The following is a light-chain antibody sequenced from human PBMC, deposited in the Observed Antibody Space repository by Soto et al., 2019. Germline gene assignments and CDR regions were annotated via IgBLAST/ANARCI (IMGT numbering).Light chain of an antibody. Sequence: EVVLTQSPGTLSLSPGERATLSCRASQSITTYLACYQQKPGQAPRLLIYGASSRATGIPDRFSGSGSGADFTLTISRLEPEDFAVYYCQQYGSSLSITFGQGTRLEIK. CDR1: QSITTY. CDR3: QQYGSSLSIT. J-gene: IGKJ5*01. V-gene: IGKV3-20*01. CDR2: GAS.